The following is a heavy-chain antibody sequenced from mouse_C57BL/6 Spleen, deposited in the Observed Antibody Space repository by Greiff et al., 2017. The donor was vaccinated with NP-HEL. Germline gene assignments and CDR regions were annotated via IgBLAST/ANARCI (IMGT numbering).Heavy chain of an antibody. V-gene: IGHV5-16*01. CDR2: INYDGSST. J-gene: IGHJ2*01. CDR3: ARERGITTVVAPFDY. CDR1: GFTFSDYY. D-gene: IGHD1-1*01. Sequence: EVMLVESEGGLVQPGSSMKLSCTASGFTFSDYYMAWVRQVPEKGLEWVANINYDGSSTYYLDSLKSRFIISRDNAKNILYLQMSSLKSEDTATYYCARERGITTVVAPFDYWGQGTTLTVSS.